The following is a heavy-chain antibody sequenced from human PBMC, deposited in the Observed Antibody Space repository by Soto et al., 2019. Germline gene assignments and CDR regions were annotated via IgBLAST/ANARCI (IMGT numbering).Heavy chain of an antibody. CDR3: ARINYYDSSNYYFDY. CDR1: GGSISSGGYY. J-gene: IGHJ4*02. CDR2: IYYSGST. D-gene: IGHD3-22*01. V-gene: IGHV4-31*03. Sequence: SETLSLTCTVSGGSISSGGYYWSWIRQHPGKGLEWIGYIYYSGSTYYNPSLKSRGTISVDTTKNQFSLKLSSVTAADTSVYYCARINYYDSSNYYFDYWGQGTLVTVSS.